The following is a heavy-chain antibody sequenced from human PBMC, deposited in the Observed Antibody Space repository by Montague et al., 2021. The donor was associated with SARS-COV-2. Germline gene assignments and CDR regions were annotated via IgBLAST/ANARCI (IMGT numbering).Heavy chain of an antibody. V-gene: IGHV6-1*01. D-gene: IGHD6-19*01. Sequence: CAISGDSVSSNSVAWSWLRQSPSRGLEWLGRTYYRSKWYSDYAPSLRRRLTVNPDASKNEFSLELNYVTPEDTAVYYCVRYSGWFYFDFWGQGTLVTVSS. CDR3: VRYSGWFYFDF. CDR2: TYYRSKWYS. J-gene: IGHJ4*02. CDR1: GDSVSSNSVA.